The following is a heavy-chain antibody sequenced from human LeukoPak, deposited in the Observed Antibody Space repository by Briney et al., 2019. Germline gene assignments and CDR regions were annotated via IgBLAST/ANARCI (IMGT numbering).Heavy chain of an antibody. V-gene: IGHV3-7*01. CDR3: ATDRGWRTSGYYLYYFEY. CDR1: GFIFTNYF. J-gene: IGHJ4*02. D-gene: IGHD3-3*01. Sequence: GGSLRLSCAASGFIFTNYFMNWVRQTPGKGLEWVASIKHDGSEKYYVDSVRGRFTISRDNTMNSLYLRMSSLRAEDTAVYYCATDRGWRTSGYYLYYFEYWGQETLVTYSS. CDR2: IKHDGSEK.